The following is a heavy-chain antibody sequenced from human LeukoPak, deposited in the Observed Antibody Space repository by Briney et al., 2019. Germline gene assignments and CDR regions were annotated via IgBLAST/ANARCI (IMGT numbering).Heavy chain of an antibody. D-gene: IGHD5-18*01. CDR3: AKLALRGYSHSHFDY. J-gene: IGHJ4*02. CDR2: ISSSSYI. Sequence: PGGSLRLSCAASGFTFSSYSMNWVRQAPGKGLEWVSSISSSSYIYYADSVKGRFTISRDNAKNSLYLQMNSLRAEDTAVYYCAKLALRGYSHSHFDYWGQGTLVTVSS. CDR1: GFTFSSYS. V-gene: IGHV3-21*01.